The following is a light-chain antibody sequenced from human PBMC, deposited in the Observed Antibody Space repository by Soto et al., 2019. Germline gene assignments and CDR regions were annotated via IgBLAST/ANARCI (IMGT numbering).Light chain of an antibody. CDR3: QQYSNWPLT. J-gene: IGKJ4*01. CDR1: QSVTNSY. CDR2: GAS. V-gene: IGKV3-15*01. Sequence: EIVMTQSPVTLSVSPGERATLSCRASQSVTNSYLAWYQQKPGQAPRLLIFGASTRAAGIPARFSGSGSGTEFTLTIRSLQSEDFAVYYCQQYSNWPLTFGGGTKVDIK.